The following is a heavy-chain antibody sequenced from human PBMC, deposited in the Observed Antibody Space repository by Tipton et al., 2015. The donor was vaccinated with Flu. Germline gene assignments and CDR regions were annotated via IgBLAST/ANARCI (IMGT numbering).Heavy chain of an antibody. J-gene: IGHJ3*02. CDR3: AKEGGLGVGPKYAFDI. CDR1: GFTFRNYG. V-gene: IGHV3-30*18. D-gene: IGHD1-26*01. Sequence: SLRLSCAASGFTFRNYGMHWVRQAPGKGLEWVVVISSEGSVDYYADSVKGRFTISRDNSKNTLYLQMNSLREEDTALYYCAKEGGLGVGPKYAFDIWGQGTLVTVSS. CDR2: ISSEGSVD.